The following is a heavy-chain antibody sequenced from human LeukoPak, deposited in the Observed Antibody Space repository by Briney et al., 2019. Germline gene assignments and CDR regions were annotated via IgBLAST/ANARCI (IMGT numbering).Heavy chain of an antibody. J-gene: IGHJ4*02. Sequence: SVKVSCKASGGTFSSYAISWVRQAPGQGLEWMGGIIPIFGTANYAQKSQGRVTITADESKSTAYMELSSLRSEDTAVYYCARVGGKIYSYGFFDYWGQGTLVTVSS. CDR3: ARVGGKIYSYGFFDY. CDR1: GGTFSSYA. CDR2: IIPIFGTA. V-gene: IGHV1-69*13. D-gene: IGHD5-18*01.